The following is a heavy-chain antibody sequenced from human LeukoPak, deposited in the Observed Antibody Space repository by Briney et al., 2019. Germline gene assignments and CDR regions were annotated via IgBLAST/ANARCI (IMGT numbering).Heavy chain of an antibody. J-gene: IGHJ4*02. CDR2: INERGSST. CDR3: AGGRLVATSKAVAIDY. V-gene: IGHV3-74*01. D-gene: IGHD5-12*01. Sequence: PGGSLRLSCAASGLTFSNSWLHWVRQAPGKGLVWVSRINERGSSTSYADSVKGRFTISRDNAKNTLYLQMNNLRADDTAVYYCAGGRLVATSKAVAIDYWGQGTLVTVSS. CDR1: GLTFSNSW.